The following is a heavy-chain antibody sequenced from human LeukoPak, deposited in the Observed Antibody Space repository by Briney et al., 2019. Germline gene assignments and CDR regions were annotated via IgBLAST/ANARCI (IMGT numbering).Heavy chain of an antibody. CDR2: IYYSGST. CDR1: GGSISSYY. Sequence: PSETLSLTCTVSGGSISSYYWSWIRQPPGKGLEWIGYIYYSGSTNYNPSLESRVTISVDTSKNQFSLKLSSVTAADTAVYYCARHGGGYHYSRWYYLEYFQHWGQGTLVTVSS. J-gene: IGHJ1*01. V-gene: IGHV4-59*08. CDR3: ARHGGGYHYSRWYYLEYFQH. D-gene: IGHD3-22*01.